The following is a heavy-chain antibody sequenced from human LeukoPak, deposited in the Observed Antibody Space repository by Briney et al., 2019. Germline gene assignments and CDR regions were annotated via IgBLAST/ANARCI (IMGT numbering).Heavy chain of an antibody. D-gene: IGHD1-26*01. J-gene: IGHJ4*02. Sequence: GGSLRLSCAASGFTFSDFHMSWIRQAPGKGLEWVSYISRSATTIYYADSVKGRFSISRDNAKNSLYLQMNSLSAEDTAVYYCARGGSYSHFDYWGQGTRVTVSS. CDR3: ARGGSYSHFDY. CDR2: ISRSATTI. V-gene: IGHV3-11*01. CDR1: GFTFSDFH.